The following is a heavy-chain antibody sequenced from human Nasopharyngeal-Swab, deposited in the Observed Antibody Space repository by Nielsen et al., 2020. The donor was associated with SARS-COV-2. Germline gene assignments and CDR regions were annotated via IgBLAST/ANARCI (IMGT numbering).Heavy chain of an antibody. V-gene: IGHV1-18*01. CDR3: ARGITVTNIFSVY. J-gene: IGHJ4*02. D-gene: IGHD4-11*01. CDR2: ISAYNGNT. Sequence: WVRQAPGQGLEWMGWISAYNGNTNHAQKFQGRVTMTTDTSTSTAYMELRSLRSDDTAVYYCARGITVTNIFSVYWGQGTLVTVSS.